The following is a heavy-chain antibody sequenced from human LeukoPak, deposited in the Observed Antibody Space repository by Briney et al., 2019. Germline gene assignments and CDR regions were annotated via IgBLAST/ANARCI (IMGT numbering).Heavy chain of an antibody. J-gene: IGHJ4*02. V-gene: IGHV3-7*05. CDR2: IKKDGSEK. D-gene: IGHD2-15*01. Sequence: GAPRLSCVDPGVTFSTYWMSLVRQAPGEGGEWGAQIKKDGSEKYYMDSVKGRFTISRDNAENSLYLQMNSLRAEDTAVYYCAREGVHCSGRSCLKAYWGQGTQVTVSS. CDR3: AREGVHCSGRSCLKAY. CDR1: GVTFSTYW.